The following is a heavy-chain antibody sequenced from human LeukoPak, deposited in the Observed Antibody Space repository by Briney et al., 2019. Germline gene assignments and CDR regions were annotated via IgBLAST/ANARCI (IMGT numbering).Heavy chain of an antibody. CDR1: GYSVSSAHY. V-gene: IGHV4-38-2*01. D-gene: IGHD6-13*01. J-gene: IGHJ4*02. CDR3: ARVRGYSSSWFDY. Sequence: SETLSLTCAVSGYSVSSAHYWGWIRQPPGKGLEWIGSIYHSGSTYYNPSLKSRVTISVDTSKNQFSLKLSSVTAADTAVYYCARVRGYSSSWFDYWGQGTLVTVSS. CDR2: IYHSGST.